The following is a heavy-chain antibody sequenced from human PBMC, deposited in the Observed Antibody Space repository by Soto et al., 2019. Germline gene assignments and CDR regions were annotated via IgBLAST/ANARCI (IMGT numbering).Heavy chain of an antibody. D-gene: IGHD7-27*01. CDR3: ASQLRPTNWGGGYFAY. J-gene: IGHJ4*02. CDR1: GGSISSNNYY. CDR2: MSYSRST. Sequence: QLQLQESDPGLVKPSETLSLTCFVSGGSISSNNYYWGWIRQPPGKGLEWIGSMSYSRSTYYNPSIKRRVTISVDTSKNQFSLKLTSVTAADTAVYYCASQLRPTNWGGGYFAYWGQGPLVTVSS. V-gene: IGHV4-39*01.